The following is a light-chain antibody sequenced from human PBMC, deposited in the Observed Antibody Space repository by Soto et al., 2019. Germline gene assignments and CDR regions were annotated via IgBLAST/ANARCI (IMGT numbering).Light chain of an antibody. V-gene: IGKV1-5*01. Sequence: DIQMTQSPSTLSASVGDRVTITCRASQSISSWLAWYQQKSGKAPKLLIYDASSLESGVPSRFSGSGSGTEFTLTISSLQPDDFATYYCQHYNSYSTFGQGTKVEVK. CDR1: QSISSW. CDR3: QHYNSYST. CDR2: DAS. J-gene: IGKJ1*01.